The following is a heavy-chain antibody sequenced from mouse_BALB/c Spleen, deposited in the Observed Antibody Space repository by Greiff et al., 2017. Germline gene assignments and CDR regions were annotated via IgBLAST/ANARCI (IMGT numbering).Heavy chain of an antibody. CDR3: ARGTTVVARDYYAMDY. CDR1: GFTFSSFG. D-gene: IGHD1-1*01. J-gene: IGHJ4*01. V-gene: IGHV5-17*02. Sequence: DVHLVESGGGLVQPGGSRKLSCAASGFTFSSFGMHWVRQAPEKGLEWVAYISSGSSTIYYADTVKGRFTISRDNPKNTLFLQMTSLRSEDTAMYYCARGTTVVARDYYAMDYWGQGTSVTVSS. CDR2: ISSGSSTI.